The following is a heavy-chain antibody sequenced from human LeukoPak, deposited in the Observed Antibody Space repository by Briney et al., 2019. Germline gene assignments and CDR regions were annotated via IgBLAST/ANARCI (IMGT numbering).Heavy chain of an antibody. CDR1: GGCFSGYY. V-gene: IGHV4-34*01. J-gene: IGHJ4*02. CDR3: ARSTWYYSDY. D-gene: IGHD6-13*01. Sequence: SETLSLTCAVYGGCFSGYYWSWIRQPPGKGLEWIGEINHSGSTNYNPSLKSRVTISVDTSKNQFSLKLSSVTAADTAVYYCARSTWYYSDYWGQGTLVTVSS. CDR2: INHSGST.